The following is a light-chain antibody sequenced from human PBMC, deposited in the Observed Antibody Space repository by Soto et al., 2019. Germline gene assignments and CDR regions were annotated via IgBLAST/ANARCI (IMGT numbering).Light chain of an antibody. V-gene: IGLV2-23*02. CDR1: SSDVGSYNL. CDR3: SSYGGMRRVV. Sequence: QSVLTQPASVSGSPGQSITISCTGTSSDVGSYNLVSWYQQHPGKAPKLMIYEVSKRPSGVANLSSGSKSGNTASLTISGLPAEEEADYYCSSYGGMRRVVFGGGTKLTVL. J-gene: IGLJ2*01. CDR2: EVS.